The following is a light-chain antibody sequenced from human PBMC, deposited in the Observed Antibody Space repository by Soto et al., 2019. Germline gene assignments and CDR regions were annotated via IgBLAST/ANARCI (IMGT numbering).Light chain of an antibody. Sequence: DIQMTQSPSSLSASVGDRFTITCRASQSISSYLNWYQQKPGKAPKLLIYDASNLETGVPSRFSGSGSGTDFTLTISSLQPEDFATYYCQQTYRSSWTFGPGTKVDIK. V-gene: IGKV1-39*01. J-gene: IGKJ1*01. CDR1: QSISSY. CDR3: QQTYRSSWT. CDR2: DAS.